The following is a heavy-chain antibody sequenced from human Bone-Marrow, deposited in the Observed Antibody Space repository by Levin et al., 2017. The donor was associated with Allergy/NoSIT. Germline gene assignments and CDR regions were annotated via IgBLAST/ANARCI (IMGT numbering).Heavy chain of an antibody. CDR3: AREFKGYRGYDRNYFYGLDV. J-gene: IGHJ6*02. CDR2: ISSNGVT. V-gene: IGHV4-4*07. Sequence: SQTLSLTCAVSGDSIGNYYWSWIRQPAGKGLEWIGRISSNGVTNYTPSLKSRVTMSLDTSKNRFSLKLTSVTAADTAVFYCAREFKGYRGYDRNYFYGLDVWGQGTTVTVSS. D-gene: IGHD5-12*01. CDR1: GDSIGNYY.